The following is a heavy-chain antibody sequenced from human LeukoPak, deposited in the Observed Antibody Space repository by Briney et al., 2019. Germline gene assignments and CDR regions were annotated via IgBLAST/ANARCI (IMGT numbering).Heavy chain of an antibody. CDR2: IIPIFGTA. D-gene: IGHD3-10*01. Sequence: WASVKVSCKASGGTFSNYAISWVRQAPGQGLEWMGGIIPIFGTANYAQKFQGRVTITADESTSTAYMELSSLRSEDTAVYYCARTALLWFGELLTDWFGPWGQGTLVTVSS. V-gene: IGHV1-69*01. CDR3: ARTALLWFGELLTDWFGP. CDR1: GGTFSNYA. J-gene: IGHJ5*02.